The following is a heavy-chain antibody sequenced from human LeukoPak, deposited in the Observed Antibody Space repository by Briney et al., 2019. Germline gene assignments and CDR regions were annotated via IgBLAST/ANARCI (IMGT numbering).Heavy chain of an antibody. V-gene: IGHV3-23*01. Sequence: TGGSLRLSCATSGFTFNKFAMSWVRQAPGKGLEWVSGIIENGGETYYADSVKGRFTISRDNSKNTLYLQMNSLRAEDTAVYYCAKNQPRGYWGQGTLVTVSS. J-gene: IGHJ4*02. CDR3: AKNQPRGY. CDR2: IIENGGET. D-gene: IGHD2-2*01. CDR1: GFTFNKFA.